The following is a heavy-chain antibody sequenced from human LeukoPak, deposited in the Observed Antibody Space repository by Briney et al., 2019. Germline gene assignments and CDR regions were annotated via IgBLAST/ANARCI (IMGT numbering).Heavy chain of an antibody. CDR2: ISNDGNNK. Sequence: GGSLRLSCAASGFPFSSYGMHWVRQAPGKGLEGVAAISNDGNNKFYADSVKGRFTISRDNPKNTMNLQMNSLRAEDPAVYYCAKGGGSSGRSYYFDYWGQGTLVTVSS. CDR1: GFPFSSYG. V-gene: IGHV3-30*18. CDR3: AKGGGSSGRSYYFDY. J-gene: IGHJ4*02. D-gene: IGHD6-19*01.